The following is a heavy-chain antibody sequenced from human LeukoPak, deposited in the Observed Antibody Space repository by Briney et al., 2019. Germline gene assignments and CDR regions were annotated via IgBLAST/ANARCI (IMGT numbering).Heavy chain of an antibody. D-gene: IGHD2-15*01. CDR3: ARGIRYYCSGGSCYSGRGTPIDY. J-gene: IGHJ4*02. CDR1: GDSINDYY. CDR2: IYTSGSTNY. Sequence: SETLSLTCTVSGDSINDYYWSWIRQPAGKGLEWIGRIYTSGSTNYNYNPSLKSRVTISVDTSKNQFSLKLSSVTAADTAVYYCARGIRYYCSGGSCYSGRGTPIDYWGQGTLVTVSS. V-gene: IGHV4-4*07.